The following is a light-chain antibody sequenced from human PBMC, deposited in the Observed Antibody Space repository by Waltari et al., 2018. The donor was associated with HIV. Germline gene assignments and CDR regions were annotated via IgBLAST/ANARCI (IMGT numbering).Light chain of an antibody. CDR3: MQATEFPRT. V-gene: IGKV2-24*01. Sequence: VLTQSTMSAPVSLGQPVSISCNSSHGLQHKNGITYLSWLHQRPGEPPRLLLYKISRRFSGVPSRFRGGGAWAHFTLEITNVEPEDVGVYFCMQATEFPRTFGQGTRLQIK. CDR2: KIS. J-gene: IGKJ2*01. CDR1: HGLQHKNGITY.